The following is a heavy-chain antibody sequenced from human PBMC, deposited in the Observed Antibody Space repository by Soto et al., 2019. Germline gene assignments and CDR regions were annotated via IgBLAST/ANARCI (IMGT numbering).Heavy chain of an antibody. J-gene: IGHJ6*02. CDR3: ARDKDRPQLGGNYYYILDV. V-gene: IGHV1-69*13. CDR1: GGTITTAA. D-gene: IGHD3-3*02. Sequence: SVKVSCKASGGTITTAAISWVRQAPGQGLEWMGGIMPIFRTADYAQKFQDRVSITADESTRTAYLELRSLRSEDTAVYYCARDKDRPQLGGNYYYILDVWGQGTTVTVSS. CDR2: IMPIFRTA.